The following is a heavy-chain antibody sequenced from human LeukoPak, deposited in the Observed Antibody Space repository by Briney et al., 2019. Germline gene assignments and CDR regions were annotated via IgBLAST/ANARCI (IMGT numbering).Heavy chain of an antibody. V-gene: IGHV3-11*01. J-gene: IGHJ4*02. CDR1: GFTFSDYY. CDR2: ISSSGSTI. D-gene: IGHD2-2*01. CDR3: APASGFPYPFAY. Sequence: GGSLRLSCAASGFTFSDYYMSWIRQAPGKGLEWVSYISSSGSTIYYADSVKGRFTISRDNAKNSLYLQMNSQGAEDTSLYSSAPASGFPYPFAYWGQGPLVTVSS.